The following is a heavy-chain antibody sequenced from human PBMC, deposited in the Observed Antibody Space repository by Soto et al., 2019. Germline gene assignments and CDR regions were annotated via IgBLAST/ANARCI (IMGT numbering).Heavy chain of an antibody. Sequence: QVHLVESGGGVVQPGRSLRLSCAASGFMFGSYGMHWVRQAPTKGLEWVASIWYEGSNKYYGDFVKGRFTISRDNSKNTLFFQLSNLRAADTALYYCAREVTTCRYGWALDYWGQGTLVTVSS. D-gene: IGHD2-8*02. J-gene: IGHJ4*02. CDR2: IWYEGSNK. V-gene: IGHV3-33*01. CDR1: GFMFGSYG. CDR3: AREVTTCRYGWALDY.